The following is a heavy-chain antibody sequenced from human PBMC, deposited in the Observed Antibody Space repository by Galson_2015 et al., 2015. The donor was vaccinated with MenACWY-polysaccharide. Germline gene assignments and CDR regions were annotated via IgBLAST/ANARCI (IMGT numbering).Heavy chain of an antibody. CDR1: GFTFSNAW. Sequence: SLRLSCAASGFTFSNAWMSWVRQSPDKGLEWVALIWWDGSNKYYAESVKGRFTISRDNSKNTLDLQMNSLRAEDTAMYFCARDRPDLVSTIFDYWGQGALVTVSS. J-gene: IGHJ4*02. CDR3: ARDRPDLVSTIFDY. D-gene: IGHD5/OR15-5a*01. CDR2: IWWDGSNK. V-gene: IGHV3-33*08.